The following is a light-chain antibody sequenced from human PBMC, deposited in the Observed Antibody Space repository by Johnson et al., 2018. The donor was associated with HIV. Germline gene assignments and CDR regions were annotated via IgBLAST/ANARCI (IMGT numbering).Light chain of an antibody. CDR1: SSNIGKNY. CDR3: GTWDTSLSGGV. Sequence: QSVLTQPPSVSAAPGQKVTISCSGSSSNIGKNYVSWYQLLPGTAPKLLIYDYDKRPSGIPDRFSGSKSGTSATLGITGLQPGDEADYYCGTWDTSLSGGVFVTGTKVTVL. V-gene: IGLV1-51*01. J-gene: IGLJ1*01. CDR2: DYD.